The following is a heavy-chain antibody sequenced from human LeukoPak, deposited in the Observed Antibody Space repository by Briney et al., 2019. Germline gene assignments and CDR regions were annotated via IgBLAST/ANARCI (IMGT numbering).Heavy chain of an antibody. D-gene: IGHD2-21*02. CDR2: IYRGGST. CDR3: ARGLGSDCCNFDY. Sequence: WGSLRLSCAASGFTVSSNYVSWVRQAPGKGLEWVSIIYRGGSTYYVDSAKGRFTISRDNSKNTLYLQMNSLRAEDTAIYYCARGLGSDCCNFDYWGQGTQVTVSS. CDR1: GFTVSSNY. V-gene: IGHV3-53*01. J-gene: IGHJ4*02.